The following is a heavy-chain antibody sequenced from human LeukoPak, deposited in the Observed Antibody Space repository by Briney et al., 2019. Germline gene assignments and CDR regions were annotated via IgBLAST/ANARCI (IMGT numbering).Heavy chain of an antibody. Sequence: SQTLSLTCTVSGGSISSGGYYWSWIRQHPGKGLEWIGYIYYSGSTYYDPSLKSRVTISVDTSKNQFSLKLSSVTAADTAVYYCARDSGGGNLFDYWGQGTLVTVSS. CDR3: ARDSGGGNLFDY. CDR1: GGSISSGGYY. J-gene: IGHJ4*02. V-gene: IGHV4-31*03. CDR2: IYYSGST. D-gene: IGHD4-23*01.